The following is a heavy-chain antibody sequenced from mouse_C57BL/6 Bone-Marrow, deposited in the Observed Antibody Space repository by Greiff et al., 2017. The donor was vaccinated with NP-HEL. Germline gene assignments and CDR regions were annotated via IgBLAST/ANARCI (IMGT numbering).Heavy chain of an antibody. Sequence: VQLKESGGGLVKPGGSLKLSCAASGFTFSSYAMSWVRQTPEKRLEWVATISDGGSYTYYPDNVKGRFTISRDNAKNNLYLQMSHLKSEDTAMYYCARENWVAYWGQGTLVTVSA. J-gene: IGHJ3*01. V-gene: IGHV5-4*01. CDR2: ISDGGSYT. CDR1: GFTFSSYA. CDR3: ARENWVAY.